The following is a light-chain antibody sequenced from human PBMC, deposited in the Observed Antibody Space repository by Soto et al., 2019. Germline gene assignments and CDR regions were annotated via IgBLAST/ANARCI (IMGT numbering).Light chain of an antibody. V-gene: IGLV2-23*01. CDR2: EDN. CDR1: SSDVGSYNL. CDR3: CSYARTSTYV. Sequence: QSALTQPASVSGSPGQSITISCTGTSSDVGSYNLVSWYQQHPGKAPKLMIYEDNKRPLGVSNRFSVSKSGYTASLTISGLQAEDEADYYCCSYARTSTYVFGSGTKLTVL. J-gene: IGLJ1*01.